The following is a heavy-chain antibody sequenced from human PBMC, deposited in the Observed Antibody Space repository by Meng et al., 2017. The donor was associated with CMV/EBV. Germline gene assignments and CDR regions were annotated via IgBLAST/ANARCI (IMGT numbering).Heavy chain of an antibody. CDR2: IYYSGST. D-gene: IGHD1-14*01. CDR3: ARVTSRVAGAFDY. V-gene: IGHV4-30-4*08. J-gene: IGHJ4*02. Sequence: VQLQRSGPRLVKPSQTLSLTRTVSGCSISSGDYYWSWIRQPPGKGLEWIGYIYYSGSTYYNPSLKSRVTISVDTSKNQFSLKLSSVTAADMAVYYCARVTSRVAGAFDYWGQGTLVTVSS. CDR1: GCSISSGDYY.